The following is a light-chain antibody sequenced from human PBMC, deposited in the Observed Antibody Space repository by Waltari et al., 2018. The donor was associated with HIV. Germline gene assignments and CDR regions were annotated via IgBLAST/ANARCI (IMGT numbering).Light chain of an antibody. CDR3: QQYYSFPLT. CDR2: WAS. Sequence: DIAMTESPDSLAVSRGEKVTINCKSRPTVLHSSSTKNHLAWYPQKAGQRPKLLIYWASTRESWVPDRFIGSGSGTYFSLTIGSLQAEDVAVYYCQQYYSFPLTFGGGTAVEIK. J-gene: IGKJ4*01. CDR1: PTVLHSSSTKNH. V-gene: IGKV4-1*01.